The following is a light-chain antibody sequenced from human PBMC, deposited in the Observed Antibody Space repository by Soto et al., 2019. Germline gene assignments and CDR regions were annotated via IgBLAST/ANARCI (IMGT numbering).Light chain of an antibody. CDR3: ASYTISSTRV. CDR2: EVN. V-gene: IGLV2-14*01. CDR1: NNDVGAYNY. Sequence: QSVLTQPASVSGSPGQSITISCTGSNNDVGAYNYVSWYQQHPGKAPKLIIYEVNNQPSGVSHRFSGSKSGNTASLTISGLQADAEADYYCASYTISSTRVFGGGTKVTVL. J-gene: IGLJ3*02.